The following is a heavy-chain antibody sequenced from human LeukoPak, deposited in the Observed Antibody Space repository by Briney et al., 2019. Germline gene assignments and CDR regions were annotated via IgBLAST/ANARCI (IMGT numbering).Heavy chain of an antibody. J-gene: IGHJ4*02. CDR3: ATLEPEPGDFGGLAY. CDR2: FDSEEYDT. V-gene: IGHV1-24*01. CDR1: GYTLTALA. D-gene: IGHD4-17*01. Sequence: GASVTVSCKVSGYTLTALALHWVRQAPGKGFEWIGGFDSEEYDTIYAQKFQGRVTMTEDTSTDTAYMELSSLYFEDTAVYYCATLEPEPGDFGGLAYWGQGTLVTASS.